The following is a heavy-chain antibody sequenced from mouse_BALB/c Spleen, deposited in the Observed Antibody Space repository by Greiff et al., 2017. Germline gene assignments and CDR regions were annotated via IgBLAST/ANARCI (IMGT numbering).Heavy chain of an antibody. D-gene: IGHD3-1*01. CDR3: ARGAKYYAMDY. Sequence: QVQLKESGPQLVRPGASVKISCKASGYSFTSYWMHWVKQRPGQGLEWIGMIDPSDSETRLNQKFKDKATLTVDKSSSTAYMQLSSPTSEDSAVYYCARGAKYYAMDYWGQGTSVTVSS. V-gene: IGHV1S126*01. CDR2: IDPSDSET. J-gene: IGHJ4*01. CDR1: GYSFTSYW.